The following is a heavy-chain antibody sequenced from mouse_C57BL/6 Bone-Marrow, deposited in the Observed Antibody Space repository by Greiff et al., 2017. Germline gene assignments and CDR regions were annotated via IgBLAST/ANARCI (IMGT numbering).Heavy chain of an antibody. CDR2: IHPNSGST. Sequence: VQLQQSGAELVKPGASVKLSCKASGYTFTSYWMHWVKQRPGPGLEWIGMIHPNSGSTNYNEKFQSKATLTVDKSSSTAYMQLSSLTSEDSAVYYCASAYYGSFFDYWGQGTTLTVSS. D-gene: IGHD1-1*01. J-gene: IGHJ2*01. V-gene: IGHV1-64*01. CDR1: GYTFTSYW. CDR3: ASAYYGSFFDY.